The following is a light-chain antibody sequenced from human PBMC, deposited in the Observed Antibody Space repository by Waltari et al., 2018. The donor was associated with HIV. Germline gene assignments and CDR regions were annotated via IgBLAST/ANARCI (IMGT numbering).Light chain of an antibody. V-gene: IGLV1-47*01. CDR2: RNN. CDR3: AAWDDSLRGV. CDR1: TSTIGNHH. Sequence: QSMLPQPPSASGTPGQRVPIPCSGTTSTIGNHHVSWYQQFPGLAPKPLIYRNNQRPSGVSDRFSGSKSGTSASLAISGLRSEDEADYYCAAWDDSLRGVFGGGTRLTVL. J-gene: IGLJ3*02.